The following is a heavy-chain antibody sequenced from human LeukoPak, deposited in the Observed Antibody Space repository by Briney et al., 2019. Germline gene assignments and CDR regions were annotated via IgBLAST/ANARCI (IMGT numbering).Heavy chain of an antibody. CDR1: GGSISSSSYY. CDR3: ARIVTMIVVVWFDP. CDR2: IYYSGST. V-gene: IGHV4-39*01. J-gene: IGHJ5*02. Sequence: NPSETLSLTCTVSGGSISSSSYYWGWIRQPPGKRLEWIGSIYYSGSTYYNPSLKSRVTISVDTSKNQFSLKLSSVTAADTAVYYCARIVTMIVVVWFDPWGQGTLVTVSS. D-gene: IGHD3-22*01.